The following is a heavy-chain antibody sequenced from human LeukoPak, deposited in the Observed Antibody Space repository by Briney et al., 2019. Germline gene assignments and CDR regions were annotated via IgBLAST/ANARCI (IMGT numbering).Heavy chain of an antibody. V-gene: IGHV3-30*04. CDR1: GFTFSSYA. CDR2: ISYDGSNK. D-gene: IGHD6-19*01. Sequence: GGSLRLSCAASGFTFSSYAMHWVRQAPGKGLEWVAVISYDGSNKYYADSVKGRFTISRDNSKNTLYLQMNSLRAEDTAVYYCARPFSYSSGTDYWGQGTLVTVSS. J-gene: IGHJ4*02. CDR3: ARPFSYSSGTDY.